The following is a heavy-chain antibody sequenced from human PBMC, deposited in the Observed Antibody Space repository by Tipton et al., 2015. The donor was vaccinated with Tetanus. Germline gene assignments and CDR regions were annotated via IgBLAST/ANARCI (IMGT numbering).Heavy chain of an antibody. V-gene: IGHV4-34*01. CDR3: ARASAFDI. CDR1: GFTFSSYA. J-gene: IGHJ3*02. Sequence: LRLSCAASGFTFSSYAMSWIRQPPGKGLEWIGEINHSGSTNYNPSLKSRVTISVDTSKNQFSLKLSSATAADTAVYYCARASAFDIWGQGTMVTVSS. CDR2: INHSGST.